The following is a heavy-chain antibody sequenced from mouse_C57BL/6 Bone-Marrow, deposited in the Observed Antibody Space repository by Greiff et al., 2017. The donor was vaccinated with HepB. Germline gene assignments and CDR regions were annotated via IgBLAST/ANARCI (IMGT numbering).Heavy chain of an antibody. Sequence: EVQVVESGGGLVQSGRSLRLSCATSGFTFSDFYMEWVRQAPGKGLEWIAASRNKANDYTTEYSASVKGRFIVSRDTSQSILYLQMNALRAEDTAIYYCARWGYYGKGWYFDVWGTGTTVTVSS. CDR2: SRNKANDYTT. D-gene: IGHD2-1*01. J-gene: IGHJ1*03. CDR1: GFTFSDFY. V-gene: IGHV7-1*01. CDR3: ARWGYYGKGWYFDV.